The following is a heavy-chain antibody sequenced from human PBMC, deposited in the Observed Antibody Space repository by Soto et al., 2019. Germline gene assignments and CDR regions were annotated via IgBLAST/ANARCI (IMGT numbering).Heavy chain of an antibody. J-gene: IGHJ4*02. CDR2: ISSSSSYI. Sequence: EVQLVESGGGLVRPGGSLRLSCAASGFTFSSYSMNWVRQAPGKGLEWVSSISSSSSYIYYADSVKGRFTIFRDNAKNSLYLQMNSLRAEDTAVYYCARVSMITGDYFDYWGQGTLVTVSS. CDR1: GFTFSSYS. V-gene: IGHV3-21*01. D-gene: IGHD3-16*01. CDR3: ARVSMITGDYFDY.